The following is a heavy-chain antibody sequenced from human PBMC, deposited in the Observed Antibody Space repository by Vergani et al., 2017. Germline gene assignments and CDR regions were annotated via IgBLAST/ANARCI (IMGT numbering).Heavy chain of an antibody. Sequence: QVQLVESGGGVVQPGRSLRLSCAASGFTFSSYGMHWVRQAPGKGLEWVAVIWYDGSNKYYADSVKGRFTISRDNSKNTLYLQMNSLRAEDTAVYYCARDGASPGGYYYYMDVWGKGTTVTVSS. CDR1: GFTFSSYG. D-gene: IGHD3-10*01. J-gene: IGHJ6*03. V-gene: IGHV3-33*01. CDR3: ARDGASPGGYYYYMDV. CDR2: IWYDGSNK.